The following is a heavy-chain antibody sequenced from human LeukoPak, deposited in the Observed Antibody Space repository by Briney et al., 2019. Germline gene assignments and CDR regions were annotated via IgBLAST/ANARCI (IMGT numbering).Heavy chain of an antibody. J-gene: IGHJ4*02. CDR1: GGSISSYY. D-gene: IGHD3-22*01. V-gene: IGHV4-59*01. CDR2: IYYSGST. CDR3: ARGYYDRHHNDFDY. Sequence: PSETLSLTCTVSGGSISSYYWSWIRQPPGKGLEWIGYIYYSGSTNYNPSLKSRVTISVDTSKNQFSLKLSSVTAADTAVYYCARGYYDRHHNDFDYWGQGTLVTVSS.